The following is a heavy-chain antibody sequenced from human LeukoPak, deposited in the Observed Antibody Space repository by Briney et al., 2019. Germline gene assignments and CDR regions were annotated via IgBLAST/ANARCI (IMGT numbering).Heavy chain of an antibody. CDR2: IKQDGSEK. CDR1: GFTFNSYW. D-gene: IGHD3-3*01. Sequence: GGSLRLSCAASGFTFNSYWMSWVRQAPGKGLEWVANIKQDGSEKYYVDSVKGRFTISRDNAKNSLFLQMNSLRAEDTAVYYCASDNWYTFWSAPTWAYWGQGTLVTVSS. J-gene: IGHJ4*02. CDR3: ASDNWYTFWSAPTWAY. V-gene: IGHV3-7*01.